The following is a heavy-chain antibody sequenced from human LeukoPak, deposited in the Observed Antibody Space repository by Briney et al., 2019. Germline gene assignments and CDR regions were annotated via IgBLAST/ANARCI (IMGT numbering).Heavy chain of an antibody. CDR2: MNPNSGNT. V-gene: IGHV1-8*01. D-gene: IGHD2-2*02. CDR3: ARGPPKCSSTSCYRRRIDP. J-gene: IGHJ5*02. CDR1: GYTFTSYD. Sequence: ASVKVSCKASGYTFTSYDINWVRQATGQGLEWMGWMNPNSGNTGYAQKFQGRVTMTRNTSISTAYMELSSLRSEDTAVCYCARGPPKCSSTSCYRRRIDPWGQGTLVTVSS.